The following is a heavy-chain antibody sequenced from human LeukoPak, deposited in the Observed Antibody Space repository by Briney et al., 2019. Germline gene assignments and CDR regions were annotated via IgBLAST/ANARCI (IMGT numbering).Heavy chain of an antibody. Sequence: GGSLRLSCAASGFTFSDYYMSWIRQAPGKGLEWVSYISSSGSTIYYADSVKGRFTISRDNAKNSLYLQMNSLRAEDTAVYYCARDLGDYDILTGYFNWFDPWGQGTLVTVSS. CDR3: ARDLGDYDILTGYFNWFDP. J-gene: IGHJ5*02. V-gene: IGHV3-11*01. CDR2: ISSSGSTI. D-gene: IGHD3-9*01. CDR1: GFTFSDYY.